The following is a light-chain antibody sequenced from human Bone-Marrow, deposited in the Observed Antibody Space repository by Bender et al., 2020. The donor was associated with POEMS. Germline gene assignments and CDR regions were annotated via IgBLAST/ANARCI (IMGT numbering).Light chain of an antibody. CDR2: KDT. J-gene: IGLJ2*01. Sequence: SYELTQPPSVSVSPGQTARITCSSDVLPKQYAYWYQQKPGQAPVLVIYKDTERPSRIPARFSGSTSGTTVTLTISGVQAEDEADHYCQSADSSGPYARDVVFGGGTKLTVL. CDR1: VLPKQY. CDR3: QSADSSGPYARDVV. V-gene: IGLV3-25*03.